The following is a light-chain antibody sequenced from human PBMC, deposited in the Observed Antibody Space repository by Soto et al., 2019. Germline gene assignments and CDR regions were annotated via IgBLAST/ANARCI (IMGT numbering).Light chain of an antibody. CDR3: QQYGGLPRT. CDR2: GAS. Sequence: EIVLTQSPATLSLSPGERATLSCRASQSVTRNYLAWFQQKPGQAPRLLIYGASNSATGIPDRFSGSGSGTDFTLTISRLEPEDFAVYYCQQYGGLPRTFGQGTKVEIK. J-gene: IGKJ1*01. CDR1: QSVTRNY. V-gene: IGKV3-20*01.